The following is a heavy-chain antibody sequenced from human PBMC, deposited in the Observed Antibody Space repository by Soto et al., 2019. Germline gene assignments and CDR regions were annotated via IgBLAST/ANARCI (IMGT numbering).Heavy chain of an antibody. D-gene: IGHD3-22*01. CDR2: ITGSDGST. J-gene: IGHJ4*02. CDR1: GFTFSSYA. CDR3: ANPRGSYYYDSSGYYLFHY. V-gene: IGHV3-23*01. Sequence: GGSLRLSCAASGFTFSSYAMSWVRQAPGKGLEWVSAITGSDGSTYYADSVKGRFTISRDNSKNTLYLQMNSLRAEDTAVYYCANPRGSYYYDSSGYYLFHYWGQGTLVTVSS.